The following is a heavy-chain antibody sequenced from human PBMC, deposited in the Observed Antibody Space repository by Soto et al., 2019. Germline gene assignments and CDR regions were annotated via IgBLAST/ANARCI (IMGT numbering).Heavy chain of an antibody. CDR3: ARVPERVTHYFDF. CDR1: GGSINSGDYY. D-gene: IGHD2-21*02. Sequence: SETLSLTCSVSGGSINSGDYYWSWIRQSPGKGLEWIGYIYYSGSTYYNPSLKSRSTISIDTSKNQFFLDVDSVTAADTAVYFCARVPERVTHYFDFWGQGTLVTVSS. CDR2: IYYSGST. J-gene: IGHJ4*02. V-gene: IGHV4-30-4*01.